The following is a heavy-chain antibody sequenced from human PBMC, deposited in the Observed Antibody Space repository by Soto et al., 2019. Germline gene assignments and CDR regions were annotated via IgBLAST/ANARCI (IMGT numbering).Heavy chain of an antibody. Sequence: GGSLRLSCAASGFTFSSYILNWVRQAPGEGLEWVSSISSSSTYIYYADSVKGRFTISRDNAKNSLYLQMNSLRAEDTAVYYCARVYSSGWYDYWGQGTLVTVSS. J-gene: IGHJ4*02. V-gene: IGHV3-21*01. CDR3: ARVYSSGWYDY. D-gene: IGHD6-19*01. CDR2: ISSSSTYI. CDR1: GFTFSSYI.